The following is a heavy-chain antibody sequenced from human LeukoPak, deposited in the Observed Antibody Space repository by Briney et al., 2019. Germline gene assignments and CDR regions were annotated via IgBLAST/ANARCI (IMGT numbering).Heavy chain of an antibody. CDR3: ATLDNSFDH. J-gene: IGHJ5*02. CDR2: IFYSGTI. V-gene: IGHV4-30-4*01. CDR1: GASISGSDYN. Sequence: SETLSLTCDVSGASISGSDYNWSWLRQPPGKGLEWIASIFYSGTIYNNPSLKSRTLISVDTSKNQFSLRLTSVTAADTAVYFCATLDNSFDHWGQGTLVTVSS.